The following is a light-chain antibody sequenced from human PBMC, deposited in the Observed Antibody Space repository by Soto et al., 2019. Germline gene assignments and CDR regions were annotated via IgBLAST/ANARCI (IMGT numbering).Light chain of an antibody. CDR1: QSLVHSDGNTY. Sequence: DVVMTQSPLSLPVTLGQPASISCRSSQSLVHSDGNTYLNWFQQRPGQSPRRLIYKVSNRDSGVPDRFKGSGLSTDFQLKISRGEAGDVGGYYRMQGTHLPLTFGQGTKVEIK. V-gene: IGKV2-30*02. J-gene: IGKJ1*01. CDR3: MQGTHLPLT. CDR2: KVS.